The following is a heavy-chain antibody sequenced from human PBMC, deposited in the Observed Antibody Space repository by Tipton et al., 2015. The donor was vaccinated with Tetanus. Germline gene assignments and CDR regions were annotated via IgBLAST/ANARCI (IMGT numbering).Heavy chain of an antibody. CDR3: TRSCSSSTCVGAFDP. CDR2: ISGTGFSP. CDR1: GFTFSAYA. V-gene: IGHV3-23*01. J-gene: IGHJ5*02. D-gene: IGHD2-2*01. Sequence: SLRLSCVASGFTFSAYAMSWVRQAPGKGLQWVSSISGTGFSPYYADSVKGRFAISRDNNNNLVFLEMNDLRADDTAVYYCTRSCSSSTCVGAFDPWGQGALVTVS.